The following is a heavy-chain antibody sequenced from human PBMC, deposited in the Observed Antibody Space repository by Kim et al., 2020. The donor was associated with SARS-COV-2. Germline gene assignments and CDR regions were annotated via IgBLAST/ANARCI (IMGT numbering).Heavy chain of an antibody. CDR3: AGAAGQVSGKVYYYDSSGYYCGDY. V-gene: IGHV1-46*01. CDR1: GYTFTSYY. CDR2: INPSGCST. D-gene: IGHD3-22*01. J-gene: IGHJ4*02. Sequence: ASVKVSCKASGYTFTSYYMHWVRQAPVQGLEWMGIINPSGCSTSYAQKFQGRVTMTRDTSTSTVYMELSSLRFEDTAVYYCAGAAGQVSGKVYYYDSSGYYCGDYWGQGTLVTVSS.